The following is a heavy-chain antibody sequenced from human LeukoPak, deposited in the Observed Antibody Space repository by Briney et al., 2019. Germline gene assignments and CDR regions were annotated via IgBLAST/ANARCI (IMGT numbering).Heavy chain of an antibody. J-gene: IGHJ6*03. V-gene: IGHV3-21*01. D-gene: IGHD3-10*01. CDR2: ISSSSSYI. Sequence: PGGSLRLSCAASGFTFSSYAMHWVRQAPGKGLEWVSSISSSSSYIYYADSVKGRFTISRDNAKNSLYLQMNSLRAEDTAVYYCARAYGHLYYMDVWGKGTTVTISS. CDR3: ARAYGHLYYMDV. CDR1: GFTFSSYA.